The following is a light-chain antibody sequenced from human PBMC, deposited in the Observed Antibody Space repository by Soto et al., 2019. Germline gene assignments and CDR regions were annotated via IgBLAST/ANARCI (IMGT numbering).Light chain of an antibody. CDR1: QSLGSW. J-gene: IGKJ1*01. CDR2: DVS. Sequence: DIQMTQSPSTLSASVGDRVTITCRASQSLGSWLAWYQQKPGKAPKLLIYDVSTLESGVPSRFRGSGSGTEFTLTISSLQPDDFATYYCQQYNSYSRTFGQGTKVDIK. CDR3: QQYNSYSRT. V-gene: IGKV1-5*01.